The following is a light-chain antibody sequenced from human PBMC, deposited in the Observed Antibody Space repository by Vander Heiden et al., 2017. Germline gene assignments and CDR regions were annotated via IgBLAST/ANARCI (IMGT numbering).Light chain of an antibody. CDR1: QDISNY. Sequence: DIQMTQSPSSLSASVGDRVTITCQASQDISNYLNWYQQKPGKAPKLLIYDASNLETGVPPRCSGRASGKVFTFTISILHPEVFATYYCQRDDNPAYTFGQGTRLEIK. J-gene: IGKJ2*01. CDR3: QRDDNPAYT. CDR2: DAS. V-gene: IGKV1-33*01.